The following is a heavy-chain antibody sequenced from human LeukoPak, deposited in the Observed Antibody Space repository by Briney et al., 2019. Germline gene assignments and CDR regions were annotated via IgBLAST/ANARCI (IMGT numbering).Heavy chain of an antibody. CDR2: ISWNSGSI. V-gene: IGHV3-9*01. CDR1: GFTFDDYA. CDR3: AKGLFGVVIDIDY. Sequence: GGSQRLSCAASGFTFDDYAMHWVRQAPGKGLEWVSAISWNSGSIGYADSVKGRFTISRDNAKNSLYLQMNSLRAEDTALYYCAKGLFGVVIDIDYWGQGTLVTVSS. D-gene: IGHD3-3*01. J-gene: IGHJ4*02.